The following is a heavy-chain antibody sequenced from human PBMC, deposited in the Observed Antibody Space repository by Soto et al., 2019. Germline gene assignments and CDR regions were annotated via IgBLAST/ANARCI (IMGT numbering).Heavy chain of an antibody. CDR2: RSYDGSNT. D-gene: IGHD1-26*01. J-gene: IGHJ4*02. V-gene: IGHV3-30*18. CDR3: AKEGELSGSYYISSSYYFYY. Sequence: QVQLVESGGGGVHPGRSLRLSCVASGFTCSSYGMHLVRQAPGKGLEWVAIRSYDGSNTYYADSVKGRFTISRDNSKNPMYLQMNSLRAEDTSVYYCAKEGELSGSYYISSSYYFYYWGQGTLVTVSS. CDR1: GFTCSSYG.